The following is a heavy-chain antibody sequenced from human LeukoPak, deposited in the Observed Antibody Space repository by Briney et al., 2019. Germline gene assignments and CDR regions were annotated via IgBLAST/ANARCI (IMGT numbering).Heavy chain of an antibody. Sequence: SETLSLTCTVSGGSISSYYWSWIRQPPGKGREWIGYIYYSGSTNYNPSLKSRVNISVDTSKNPFSLKLSSVTAADTAVYYCARHDSSGYNGYAFDIWGQGTMVTVSS. CDR3: ARHDSSGYNGYAFDI. CDR2: IYYSGST. J-gene: IGHJ3*02. D-gene: IGHD3-22*01. CDR1: GGSISSYY. V-gene: IGHV4-59*08.